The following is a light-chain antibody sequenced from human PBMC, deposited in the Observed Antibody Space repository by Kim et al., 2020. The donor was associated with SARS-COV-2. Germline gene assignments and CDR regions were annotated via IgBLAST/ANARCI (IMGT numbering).Light chain of an antibody. CDR2: DAS. V-gene: IGKV3-11*01. J-gene: IGKJ5*01. CDR1: QSVGSY. Sequence: EIVLTQSPATLSLSPGERATLSCRASQSVGSYLAWYQQKPGQAPRLLISDASNRATGIPARFRGSGSGTDFTLTISSLEPEDFAVYYCQQRSNWPRSTFGQGTRLEIK. CDR3: QQRSNWPRST.